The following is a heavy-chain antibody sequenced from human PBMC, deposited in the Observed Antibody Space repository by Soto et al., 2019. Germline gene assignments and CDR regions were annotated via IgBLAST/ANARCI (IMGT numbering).Heavy chain of an antibody. Sequence: PGGSLRLSCAASGFTFSNYGMYWVRQAPGKGLEWVAVISHDGRNKHYADSVKGRFTISRDSSKNTVSLEMTSLRAEDTAVYYCAKGGRQWLVTSDFNYWGQGALVTVSS. CDR2: ISHDGRNK. V-gene: IGHV3-30*18. CDR3: AKGGRQWLVTSDFNY. CDR1: GFTFSNYG. J-gene: IGHJ4*02. D-gene: IGHD6-19*01.